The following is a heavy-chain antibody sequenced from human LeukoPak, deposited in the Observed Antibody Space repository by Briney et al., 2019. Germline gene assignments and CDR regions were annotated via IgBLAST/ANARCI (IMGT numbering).Heavy chain of an antibody. CDR3: ARDSCGGGSCYSDS. Sequence: GGSLRLSCAASGFTVSSNYMSWVRQAPGEGLEWVSVIYSGGDTYYTDSVKGRFTISRHNSKNTLYLQMNSLRAEDTAVYYCARDSCGGGSCYSDSWGQGTLVTVSS. CDR2: IYSGGDT. D-gene: IGHD2-15*01. V-gene: IGHV3-53*04. CDR1: GFTVSSNY. J-gene: IGHJ4*02.